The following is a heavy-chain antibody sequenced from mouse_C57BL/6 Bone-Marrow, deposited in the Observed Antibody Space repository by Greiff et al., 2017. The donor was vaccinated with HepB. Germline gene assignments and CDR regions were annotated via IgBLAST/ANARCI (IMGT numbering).Heavy chain of an antibody. J-gene: IGHJ2*01. CDR1: GYTFTSYT. D-gene: IGHD4-1*01. Sequence: QVQLQQSGAELARPGASVKMSCKASGYTFTSYTMHWVKQRPGQGLEWIGYINPSSGYNKYNQKFKDKATLTAYKSSSTAYMQLSSLTSEDSAVYYCARGILANLYYFDYWGQGTTLTVSS. V-gene: IGHV1-4*01. CDR2: INPSSGYN. CDR3: ARGILANLYYFDY.